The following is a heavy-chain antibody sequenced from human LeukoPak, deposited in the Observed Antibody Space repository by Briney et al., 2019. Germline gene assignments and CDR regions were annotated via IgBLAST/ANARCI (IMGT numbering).Heavy chain of an antibody. J-gene: IGHJ4*02. D-gene: IGHD3-22*01. CDR2: IYTSGST. V-gene: IGHV4-4*07. CDR3: ASAYDSSGYYYSYFDY. Sequence: SETLSLTCSVSGGSISSYYWSWIRQPAGKGLEWIGRIYTSGSTNYNPSLKSRVTISVDTSKNQFSLKLSSVTAADTAVYYCASAYDSSGYYYSYFDYWGQGTLVTVSS. CDR1: GGSISSYY.